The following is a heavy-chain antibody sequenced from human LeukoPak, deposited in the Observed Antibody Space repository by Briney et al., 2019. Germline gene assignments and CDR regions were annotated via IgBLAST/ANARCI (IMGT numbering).Heavy chain of an antibody. V-gene: IGHV1-2*02. CDR3: ARGGGMSSSPPGGDAMFQDAMDV. Sequence: ASVKVSCKASGYTFTGYYMHWVRQAPGQGLEWMGWINPNSGGTNYAQKFQGRVTMTRDTSISTAYMELSRLRSDDTAVYYCARGGGMSSSPPGGDAMFQDAMDVWGKGTTVTVSS. CDR2: INPNSGGT. CDR1: GYTFTGYY. D-gene: IGHD6-6*01. J-gene: IGHJ6*03.